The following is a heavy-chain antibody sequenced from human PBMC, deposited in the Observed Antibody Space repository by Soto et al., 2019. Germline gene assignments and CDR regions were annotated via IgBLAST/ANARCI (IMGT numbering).Heavy chain of an antibody. D-gene: IGHD2-15*01. CDR2: IIPIFGTA. CDR3: ARDRRYCSGGSCYGPQDAFDI. CDR1: GGTFSSYA. J-gene: IGHJ3*02. V-gene: IGHV1-69*13. Sequence: SVKVSCKASGGTFSSYAISWVRQAPGQGLEWMGGIIPIFGTANYAQKFQGRVTITADESTSTAYMELSSLRSEDTAVYYCARDRRYCSGGSCYGPQDAFDIWGQGTMVTVSS.